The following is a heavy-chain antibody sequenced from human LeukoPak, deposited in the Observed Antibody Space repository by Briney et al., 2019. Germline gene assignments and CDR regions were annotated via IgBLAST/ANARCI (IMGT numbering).Heavy chain of an antibody. CDR1: GFTFSSYW. CDR3: AKHYGDYYYYYMDV. Sequence: PGGSLRLSCAASGFTFSSYWMHWVRQAPGKGLEWVSAISGSGGSTYYADSVKGRFSISRDNSKNTLYLQMNSLRAEDTAKYYCAKHYGDYYYYYMDVWGKGTTVTVSS. V-gene: IGHV3-23*01. J-gene: IGHJ6*03. D-gene: IGHD4-17*01. CDR2: ISGSGGST.